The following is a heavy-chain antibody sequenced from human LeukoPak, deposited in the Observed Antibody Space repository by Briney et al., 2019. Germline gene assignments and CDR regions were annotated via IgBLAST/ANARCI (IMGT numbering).Heavy chain of an antibody. D-gene: IGHD3-22*01. Sequence: GGSLRLSCAASGFTFSSYAMSWVRQAPGKGLEWVSAISGSGGTTYYADSVKGRFTISRDNSKNTLYLQTNSLRAEDTAVYYCAKEGSSGSIFDYWGQGTLVTVSS. CDR1: GFTFSSYA. CDR2: ISGSGGTT. V-gene: IGHV3-23*01. CDR3: AKEGSSGSIFDY. J-gene: IGHJ4*02.